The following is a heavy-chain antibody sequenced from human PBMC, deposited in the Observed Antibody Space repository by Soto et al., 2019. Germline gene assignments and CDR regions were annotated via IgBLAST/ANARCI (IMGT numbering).Heavy chain of an antibody. CDR3: ARTLYRGYDSLGY. V-gene: IGHV1-8*01. CDR2: MNPNSGNT. CDR1: GYTFTSYD. Sequence: QVQLVQSGAEVKKPGASVKVSCKASGYTFTSYDINWVRQATGQVLEWMGWMNPNSGNTGYAQKFQGRVTMTRNTSISTAYMELNSLRSEHTAVYYCARTLYRGYDSLGYWGQGTLVTVSS. J-gene: IGHJ4*02. D-gene: IGHD5-12*01.